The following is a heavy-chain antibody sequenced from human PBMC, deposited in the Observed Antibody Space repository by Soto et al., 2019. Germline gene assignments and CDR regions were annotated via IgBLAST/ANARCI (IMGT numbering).Heavy chain of an antibody. V-gene: IGHV1-18*01. CDR2: ISAYNGNT. CDR3: ARDSYSSSWYDWFDP. J-gene: IGHJ5*02. Sequence: ASVKVSCKASGYTFTSYGISWVRQAPGQGLEWMGWISAYNGNTNYAQKLQGRVTMTTDTSTSTAYMELRSLRSDDTAVYYCARDSYSSSWYDWFDPWGQGTLVTVSS. D-gene: IGHD6-13*01. CDR1: GYTFTSYG.